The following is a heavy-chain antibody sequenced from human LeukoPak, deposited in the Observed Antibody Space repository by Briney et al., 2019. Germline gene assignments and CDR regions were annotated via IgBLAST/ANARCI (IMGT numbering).Heavy chain of an antibody. CDR2: ISAYNGNT. V-gene: IGHV1-18*01. CDR3: ARDGVAAAGTRRYYYYYGMDV. J-gene: IGHJ6*02. D-gene: IGHD6-13*01. Sequence: ASVKVSCKGSGYTFTNYAVHWVRQAPGQGLEWMGWISAYNGNTNYAQKLQGRVTMTTDTSTSTAYMELRSLRSDDTAVYYCARDGVAAAGTRRYYYYYGMDVWGQGTTVTVSS. CDR1: GYTFTNYA.